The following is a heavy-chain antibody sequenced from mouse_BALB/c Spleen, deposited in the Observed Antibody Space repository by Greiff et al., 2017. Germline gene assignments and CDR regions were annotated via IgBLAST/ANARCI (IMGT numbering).Heavy chain of an antibody. V-gene: IGHV5-12-2*01. Sequence: EVQGVESGGGLVQPGGSLKLSCAASGFTFSSYTMSWVRQTPEKRLEWVAYISNGGGSTYYPDTVKGRFTISRDNAKNTLYLQMSSLKSEDTAMYYCARRATARGAMDYWGQGTSVTVSS. D-gene: IGHD1-2*01. J-gene: IGHJ4*01. CDR3: ARRATARGAMDY. CDR1: GFTFSSYT. CDR2: ISNGGGST.